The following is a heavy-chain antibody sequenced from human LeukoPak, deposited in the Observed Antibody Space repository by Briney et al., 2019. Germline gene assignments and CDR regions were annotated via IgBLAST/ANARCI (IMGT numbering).Heavy chain of an antibody. D-gene: IGHD6-19*01. Sequence: PGGSLRLSCAASGFTFSSYWMHWVRQAPGKGLEWVSRINSDGGSTTYADSVKGRFTISRESAKNSFYLQMNSLSAGDTAVYFCARAVAGTDEIDSWGQGTLVTVSS. CDR1: GFTFSSYW. J-gene: IGHJ4*02. CDR2: INSDGGST. V-gene: IGHV3-74*01. CDR3: ARAVAGTDEIDS.